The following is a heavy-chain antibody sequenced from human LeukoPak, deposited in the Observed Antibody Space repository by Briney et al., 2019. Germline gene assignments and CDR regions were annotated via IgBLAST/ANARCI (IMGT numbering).Heavy chain of an antibody. CDR3: ARRICGGDCYTAFYYYYMDV. CDR2: ISAYNGNT. Sequence: GASVKVSFKASGYTFTSYGISWVRQAPGQGLEWMGWISAYNGNTNYAQKLQGRVTMTTDTSTSTAYMELRSLRSDDTAVYYCARRICGGDCYTAFYYYYMDVWGKGTTVTVSS. D-gene: IGHD2-21*02. V-gene: IGHV1-18*01. J-gene: IGHJ6*03. CDR1: GYTFTSYG.